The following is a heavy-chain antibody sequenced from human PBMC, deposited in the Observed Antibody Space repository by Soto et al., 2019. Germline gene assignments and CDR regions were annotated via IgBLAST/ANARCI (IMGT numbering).Heavy chain of an antibody. CDR1: GGSISSGGYY. J-gene: IGHJ4*02. CDR3: ARPSPSTVTAFDY. D-gene: IGHD4-17*01. V-gene: IGHV4-31*03. CDR2: IYYSGST. Sequence: QVQLQESGPGLVKPSQTLSLTCTVSGGSISSGGYYWSWIRQHPGKGLEWIGYIYYSGSTYYSPSLTIRVTXSXDXXKTLFSLTLSSGTAADTAVYSCARPSPSTVTAFDYWGQGTLLTVSS.